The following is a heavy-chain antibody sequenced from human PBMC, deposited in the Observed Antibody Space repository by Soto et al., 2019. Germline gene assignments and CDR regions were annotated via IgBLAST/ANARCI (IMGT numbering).Heavy chain of an antibody. CDR3: ARHRYGSGNYYHEDY. V-gene: IGHV5-10-1*01. D-gene: IGHD3-10*01. J-gene: IGHJ4*02. CDR2: IDPSDSYI. CDR1: GYSFTSYW. Sequence: PGESLKISCKASGYSFTSYWISWVRQMPGKGLEWMGRIDPSDSYINYSPSFQGHVTISADKPISTAYLQWSSLKASDTAMYYCARHRYGSGNYYHEDYWGQGTLVTVSS.